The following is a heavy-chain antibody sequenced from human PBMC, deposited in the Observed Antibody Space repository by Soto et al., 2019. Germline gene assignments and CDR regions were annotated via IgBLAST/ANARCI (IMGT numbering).Heavy chain of an antibody. D-gene: IGHD3-16*02. CDR3: ARGNIANWFGP. V-gene: IGHV5-51*01. CDR1: GYSFSSYW. J-gene: IGHJ5*02. Sequence: GESLKISCQSSGYSFSSYWIVCVRQMPGRGLEWMGIIYPNDSTVNYNPSVQGQVTMSVDKSISTAYLQWSSLRASDTAIYFCARGNIANWFGPWGQGT. CDR2: IYPNDSTV.